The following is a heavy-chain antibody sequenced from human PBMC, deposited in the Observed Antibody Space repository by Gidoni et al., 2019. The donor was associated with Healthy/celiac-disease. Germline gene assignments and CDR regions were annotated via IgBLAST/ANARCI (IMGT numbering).Heavy chain of an antibody. CDR2: IIPIFGTA. J-gene: IGHJ6*02. Sequence: QVQLVQAGAEVKKPRSSAKVSCKASGGTLSSYAISWVRQAPGQGLEWMGGIIPIFGTANYAQKFQGRVTITADKSSSTAYMGLSSLGSEDTAVYYCARAVVDTAIPSYYYYGMDVWGQGTTVTVSS. CDR3: ARAVVDTAIPSYYYYGMDV. CDR1: GGTLSSYA. D-gene: IGHD5-18*01. V-gene: IGHV1-69*06.